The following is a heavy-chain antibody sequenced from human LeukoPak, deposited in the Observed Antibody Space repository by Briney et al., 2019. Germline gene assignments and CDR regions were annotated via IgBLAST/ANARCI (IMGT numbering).Heavy chain of an antibody. V-gene: IGHV3-23*01. D-gene: IGHD3-10*01. CDR3: AKDLTMVRGVLWFDP. CDR2: ISGSGGST. Sequence: GGSLRLSCAASGFTFSSYAMSWVRQAPGKGLEWVSAISGSGGSTYYADSVKGRFTISRDNSKNTLYLQMNSLRAEDTAVYYCAKDLTMVRGVLWFDPWGQGTLVTVSS. CDR1: GFTFSSYA. J-gene: IGHJ5*02.